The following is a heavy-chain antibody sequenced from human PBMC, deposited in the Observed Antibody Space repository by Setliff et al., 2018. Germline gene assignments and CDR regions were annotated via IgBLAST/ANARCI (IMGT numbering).Heavy chain of an antibody. V-gene: IGHV5-51*01. CDR2: IYPGDSIT. J-gene: IGHJ5*02. CDR1: GYSFSTCW. D-gene: IGHD3-10*01. Sequence: PGESLKISCKGSGYSFSTCWIGWVRQMPGKGLEWMGIIYPGDSITRYSPSFQGQVTISVDKSINTAYLQWSSLRASDTAIYSCARHPYYYGSGTYLDNNNRWFDPWGQGTLVTVSS. CDR3: ARHPYYYGSGTYLDNNNRWFDP.